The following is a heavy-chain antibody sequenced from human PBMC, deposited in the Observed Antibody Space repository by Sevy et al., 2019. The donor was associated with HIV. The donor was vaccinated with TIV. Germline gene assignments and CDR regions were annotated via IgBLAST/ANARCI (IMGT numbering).Heavy chain of an antibody. D-gene: IGHD3-16*02. CDR2: ISSRSSTI. J-gene: IGHJ4*02. CDR1: GFTFSSYS. Sequence: GGSLRLSCAASGFTFSSYSMNWVRQAPGKGLEWVSYISSRSSTIYYADSVKGRFTISRDNAKNSLYLQMNSLRDEDTAVYYCARDFMITFGGVIQRGYFDYWGQGTLVTVSS. CDR3: ARDFMITFGGVIQRGYFDY. V-gene: IGHV3-48*02.